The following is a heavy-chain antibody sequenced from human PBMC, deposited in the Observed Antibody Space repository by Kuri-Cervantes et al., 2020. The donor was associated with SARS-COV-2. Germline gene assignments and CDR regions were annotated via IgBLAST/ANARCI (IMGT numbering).Heavy chain of an antibody. J-gene: IGHJ4*02. Sequence: GESLKISCAASGFTFSSYWMSWVRQAPGKGLEWVANIKQDGSEKHYVDSVKGRFTISRDNAKNSLYLQMNSLRAEDTAVYYCARDWLRGGFDYWGQGTLVTVSS. V-gene: IGHV3-7*05. CDR3: ARDWLRGGFDY. CDR1: GFTFSSYW. D-gene: IGHD3-9*01. CDR2: IKQDGSEK.